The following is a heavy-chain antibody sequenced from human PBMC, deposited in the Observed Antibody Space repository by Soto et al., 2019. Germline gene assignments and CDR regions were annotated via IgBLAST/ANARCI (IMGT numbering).Heavy chain of an antibody. CDR3: ARHGRQQPPYYYYGMDV. Sequence: QLQLQESGPGLVKPSETLSLTCTVSGGSISSSSYYWGWIRQPPGKGLEWIGSIYYSGSTYYNPSLKRRVTISVDTSKNQFSLKLSSVTAADTAVYYCARHGRQQPPYYYYGMDVWGQGTTVTVSS. CDR1: GGSISSSSYY. CDR2: IYYSGST. D-gene: IGHD6-13*01. J-gene: IGHJ6*02. V-gene: IGHV4-39*01.